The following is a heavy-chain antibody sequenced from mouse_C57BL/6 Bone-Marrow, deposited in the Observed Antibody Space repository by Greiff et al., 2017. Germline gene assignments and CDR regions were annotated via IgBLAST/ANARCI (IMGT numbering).Heavy chain of an antibody. CDR3: PRYYYGSSLFDY. Sequence: VQLQQSGAELVRPGASVKLSCTASGFNIKDYYMHWVKQRPEQGLEWIGRIDPEDGDTEYAPKFQGTATMTADTSSNTAYLQLSSLTSEDTAVYYCPRYYYGSSLFDYWGQGTTLTVSS. CDR1: GFNIKDYY. V-gene: IGHV14-1*01. D-gene: IGHD1-1*01. J-gene: IGHJ2*01. CDR2: IDPEDGDT.